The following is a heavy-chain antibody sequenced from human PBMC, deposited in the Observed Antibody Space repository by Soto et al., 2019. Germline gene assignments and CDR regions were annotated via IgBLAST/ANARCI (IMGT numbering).Heavy chain of an antibody. Sequence: GESLKISCKGSGYSFTSYWIGWVRQMPGKGLEWMGIIYPGDSDTRYSPSFQGQVTISADKSISTAYLQWSSLKASDTAMYYCARSSYSNPDYYYYMDVWGKGTTVTVSS. D-gene: IGHD4-4*01. CDR1: GYSFTSYW. J-gene: IGHJ6*03. V-gene: IGHV5-51*01. CDR3: ARSSYSNPDYYYYMDV. CDR2: IYPGDSDT.